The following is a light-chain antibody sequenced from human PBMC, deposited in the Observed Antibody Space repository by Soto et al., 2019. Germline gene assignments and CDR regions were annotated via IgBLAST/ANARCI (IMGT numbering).Light chain of an antibody. CDR3: QQYNNWPQT. V-gene: IGKV3-15*01. Sequence: VLTLSPGTLSLSKGERATLSCRASHTVRNNYLAWYQQKPGQSPRLVIYGASTRATGIPARFSGSGSGTEFTLTINSLQSEDFAVYYCQQYNNWPQTFGQGTKVDIK. CDR1: HTVRNN. CDR2: GAS. J-gene: IGKJ1*01.